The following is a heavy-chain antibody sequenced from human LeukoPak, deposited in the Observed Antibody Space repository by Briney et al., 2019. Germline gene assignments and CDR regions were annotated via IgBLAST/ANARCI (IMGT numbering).Heavy chain of an antibody. V-gene: IGHV1-18*01. Sequence: ASVKVSCKASGYTFTSYGISWVRQAPGQGLEWMGWISAYNGNTNYAQKLQGRVTMTTDTSTSTAYMELRSLRSDDTAVYYCAREDSSSWYQWFDPWGQGTLVTVSS. CDR2: ISAYNGNT. CDR1: GYTFTSYG. CDR3: AREDSSSWYQWFDP. D-gene: IGHD6-13*01. J-gene: IGHJ5*02.